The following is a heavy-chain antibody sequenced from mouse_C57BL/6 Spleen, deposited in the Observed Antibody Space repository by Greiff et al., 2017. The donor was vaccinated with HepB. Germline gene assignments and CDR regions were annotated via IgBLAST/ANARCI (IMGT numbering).Heavy chain of an antibody. CDR2: IDPSDSYT. Sequence: QVQLQQPGAELVMPGASVKLSCKASGYTFTSYWMHWVKQRPGQGLEWIGEIDPSDSYTNYNQKFKGKSTLTVDKSSSTAYMQLSSLTSEDSAVYYCARDSNYNVDAMDYWGQGTSVTVSS. CDR1: GYTFTSYW. D-gene: IGHD2-5*01. J-gene: IGHJ4*01. V-gene: IGHV1-69*01. CDR3: ARDSNYNVDAMDY.